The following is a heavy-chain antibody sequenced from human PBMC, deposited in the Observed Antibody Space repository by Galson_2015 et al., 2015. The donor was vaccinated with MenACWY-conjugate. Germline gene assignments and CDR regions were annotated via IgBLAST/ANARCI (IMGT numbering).Heavy chain of an antibody. D-gene: IGHD2-21*01. CDR2: ISGNGGTI. V-gene: IGHV3-64D*06. CDR3: VKSPRVIISSFES. J-gene: IGHJ4*02. Sequence: SLRLSCAGSGFTFSTHAMHWVRQAPGKGPEYVSGISGNGGTILHADSVKGRFTISRDNSKSTLYLQLNNVTTEDTAVYFCVKSPRVIISSFESWGQGTLVTVSS. CDR1: GFTFSTHA.